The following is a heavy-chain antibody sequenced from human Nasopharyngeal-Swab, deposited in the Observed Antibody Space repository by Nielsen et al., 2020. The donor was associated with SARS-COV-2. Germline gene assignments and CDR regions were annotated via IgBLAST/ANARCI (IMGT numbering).Heavy chain of an antibody. CDR3: AKDLLCSSTSCYEFANYYYGIDV. J-gene: IGHJ6*02. CDR1: GFTFSSYA. D-gene: IGHD2-2*01. CDR2: ISGSGGST. V-gene: IGHV3-23*01. Sequence: GESLKISCAASGFTFSSYAMSWVRQAPGKGLEWVSAISGSGGSTYYADSVKGRFTISRDNSKNTLYLQMNSLRAEDTAVYYCAKDLLCSSTSCYEFANYYYGIDVWGQGTTVTVSS.